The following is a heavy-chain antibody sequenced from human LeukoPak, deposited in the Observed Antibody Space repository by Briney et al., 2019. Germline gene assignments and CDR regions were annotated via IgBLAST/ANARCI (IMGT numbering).Heavy chain of an antibody. D-gene: IGHD2-15*01. CDR1: GFTFSSYS. CDR2: ISSSSSYI. Sequence: GGSLRLSCAASGFTFSSYSMNWVRQAPGKGLEWVSSISSSSSYICYADSVKGRFTISRDNAKNSLYLQMNSLRAEDTAVYYCARVEGYCSGGSCRATGVEDYWGQGTLVTVSS. V-gene: IGHV3-21*04. J-gene: IGHJ4*02. CDR3: ARVEGYCSGGSCRATGVEDY.